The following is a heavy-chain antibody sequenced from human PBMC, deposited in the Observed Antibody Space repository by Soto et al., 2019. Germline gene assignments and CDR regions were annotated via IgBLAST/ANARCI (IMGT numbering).Heavy chain of an antibody. D-gene: IGHD3-10*01. CDR3: SHKGSGSRPIDY. CDR2: IYWDDSK. J-gene: IGHJ4*02. CDR1: GFSLSTSGVG. V-gene: IGHV2-5*02. Sequence: SGPTLVNPTQTLTLTCTFSGFSLSTSGVGVGWIRQPPGKALEWLAVIYWDDSKTYSPSLKSRLTTTKDTSRDQVVLTMTNMDPVDTATYFFSHKGSGSRPIDYWGQGSLVPGSS.